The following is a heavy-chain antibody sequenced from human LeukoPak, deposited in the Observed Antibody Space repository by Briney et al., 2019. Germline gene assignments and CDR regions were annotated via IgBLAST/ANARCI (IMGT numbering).Heavy chain of an antibody. V-gene: IGHV3-9*01. D-gene: IGHD6-19*01. CDR2: INWNSGTI. CDR3: AKDMRSGWRRYYYYVMDV. Sequence: GGSLRLSCVASGFSFSSFAMSWVRQAPGKGLEWVSGINWNSGTIGYADSVKGRFTISRDNAKNSLYLQMNSLRAEDTALYYCAKDMRSGWRRYYYYVMDVWGQGTTVTVSS. J-gene: IGHJ6*02. CDR1: GFSFSSFA.